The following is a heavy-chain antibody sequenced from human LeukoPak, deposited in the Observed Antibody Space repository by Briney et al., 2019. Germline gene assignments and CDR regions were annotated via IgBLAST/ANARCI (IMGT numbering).Heavy chain of an antibody. J-gene: IGHJ3*02. Sequence: SETLSLTCAVSGYSISSSNWWGWIRQPPGKGLEWIGYIYYSGSTYYNPSLKSRVTISVDTSKKQFSLKLSSVTAADTAVYYCATNRNRVIDTFDIWGQGTMVTVSS. D-gene: IGHD1-14*01. CDR2: IYYSGST. CDR1: GYSISSSNW. CDR3: ATNRNRVIDTFDI. V-gene: IGHV4-28*01.